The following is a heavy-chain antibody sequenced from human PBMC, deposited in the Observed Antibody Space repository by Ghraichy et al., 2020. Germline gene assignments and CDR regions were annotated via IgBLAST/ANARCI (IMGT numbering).Heavy chain of an antibody. J-gene: IGHJ5*02. D-gene: IGHD6-13*01. Sequence: SETLSLTCTVSGGSIIRYYWSWIRQPPGKGLEWIGYIYYSGSTNYNPSLKSRFTISVDTSKNQFALKLSSVTAADTAVYYCARAEIAALGWFDPWGQGTLVTVSS. V-gene: IGHV4-59*01. CDR3: ARAEIAALGWFDP. CDR2: IYYSGST. CDR1: GGSIIRYY.